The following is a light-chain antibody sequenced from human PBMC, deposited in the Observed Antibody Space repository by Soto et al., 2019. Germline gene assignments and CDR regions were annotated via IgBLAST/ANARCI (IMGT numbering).Light chain of an antibody. Sequence: DIQMTQSPSSLSASVGDRVTITCRASQSISSYLNWYQQKPGKAPKLLIYAASSLQSGVPSRFSGSGSVTDFTLTISSLQPEDFASYYCQQSYSTPPYIFGQGTKLEIK. V-gene: IGKV1-39*01. CDR3: QQSYSTPPYI. J-gene: IGKJ2*01. CDR2: AAS. CDR1: QSISSY.